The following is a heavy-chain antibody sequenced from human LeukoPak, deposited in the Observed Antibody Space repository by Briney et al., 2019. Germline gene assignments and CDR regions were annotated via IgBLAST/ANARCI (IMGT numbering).Heavy chain of an antibody. CDR2: IYYTGST. J-gene: IGHJ4*02. CDR3: ARGSKAAPGTFDY. D-gene: IGHD6-13*01. V-gene: IGHV4-59*01. Sequence: SETLSLTCTVSGGSISSYYWSWIRQPPGKGLEWIGYIYYTGSTDYNPSLKSRVAISVDTSKNQFSLKLSSVTAADTAVYYCARGSKAAPGTFDYWGQRTLVTVSS. CDR1: GGSISSYY.